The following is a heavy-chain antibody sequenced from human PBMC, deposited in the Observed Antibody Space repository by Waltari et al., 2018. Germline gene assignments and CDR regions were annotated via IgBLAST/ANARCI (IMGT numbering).Heavy chain of an antibody. CDR1: GFSFSNSA. Sequence: EVQLLESGGGLVQPGGSLRLPCAASGFSFSNSAMSWVRQVPGKGLEWVSAASDSGGSSYYADSVKGRFTISRDNSKNMLYLQMKYLSAEDTALYYCAKDLLPTGVFDYWGQGALVTVSS. V-gene: IGHV3-23*01. D-gene: IGHD3-10*01. CDR2: ASDSGGSS. J-gene: IGHJ4*02. CDR3: AKDLLPTGVFDY.